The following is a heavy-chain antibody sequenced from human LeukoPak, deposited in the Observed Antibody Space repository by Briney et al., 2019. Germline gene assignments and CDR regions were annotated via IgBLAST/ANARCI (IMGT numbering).Heavy chain of an antibody. CDR1: GFTFINYW. D-gene: IGHD3-10*02. CDR2: ISSSGSTI. CDR3: AELGITMIGGV. Sequence: GGSLRLSCAASGFTFINYWMNWVRQAPGKGLEWVSYISSSGSTIYYADSVKGRFTISRDNAKNSLYLQMNSLRVEDTAVYYCAELGITMIGGVWGKGTTVTISS. J-gene: IGHJ6*04. V-gene: IGHV3-48*03.